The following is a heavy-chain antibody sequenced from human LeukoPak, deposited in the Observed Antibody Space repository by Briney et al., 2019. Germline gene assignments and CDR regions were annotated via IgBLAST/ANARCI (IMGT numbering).Heavy chain of an antibody. CDR3: AKPHYYDSGGSYIAGAFDI. J-gene: IGHJ3*02. CDR2: IWYDGSKK. D-gene: IGHD3-22*01. Sequence: PGGSLRLSCAASGFTFSSYGMHWVRQAPGKGLEWVAVIWYDGSKKYYADSVKGRFTISRDNSKNTLYLQMDSLRAEDTAVYYCAKPHYYDSGGSYIAGAFDIWGQGTMVTVSS. CDR1: GFTFSSYG. V-gene: IGHV3-33*06.